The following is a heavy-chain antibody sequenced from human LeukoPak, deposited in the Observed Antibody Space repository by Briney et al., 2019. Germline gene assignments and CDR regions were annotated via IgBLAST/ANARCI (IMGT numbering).Heavy chain of an antibody. CDR2: INHSGST. J-gene: IGHJ4*02. V-gene: IGHV4-34*01. CDR1: GGSFSGYY. CDR3: ARGKNNYFDY. Sequence: KPSETLSLTCAVYGGSFSGYYWSWIRQPPGKGLEWIGEINHSGSTNYNPSLKSRVTISVDTSKNQFSLKLSSVTAADMAVYYCARGKNNYFDYWGQGTLVTVSS.